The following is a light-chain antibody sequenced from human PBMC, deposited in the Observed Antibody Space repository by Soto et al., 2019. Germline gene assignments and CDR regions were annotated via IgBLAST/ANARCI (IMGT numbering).Light chain of an antibody. J-gene: IGKJ1*01. CDR3: QRYDSSPET. CDR1: QSVTRSI. CDR2: ATS. V-gene: IGKV3-20*01. Sequence: EIVLTQSPGTLSLSPGERATLSCRASQSVTRSILAWYQKTPGQATRLLIYATSSRATSLPDRFSGSGSETDSTLTISRLEPEDFAVYYCQRYDSSPETCGQGTKVEIK.